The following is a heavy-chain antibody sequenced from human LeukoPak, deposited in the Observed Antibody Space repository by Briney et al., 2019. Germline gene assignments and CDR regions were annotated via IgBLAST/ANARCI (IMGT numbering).Heavy chain of an antibody. Sequence: ASVTVSCKASGYTFTSYYMHWVRQAPGQGLEWVGIINPSGSSTSYAQKFQSRVTMTRDTTTSTVYMELSSLRSEDPAVYYCARDTYYDSPTWGQGTLVTVSS. J-gene: IGHJ5*02. D-gene: IGHD3-22*01. CDR2: INPSGSST. V-gene: IGHV1-46*01. CDR1: GYTFTSYY. CDR3: ARDTYYDSPT.